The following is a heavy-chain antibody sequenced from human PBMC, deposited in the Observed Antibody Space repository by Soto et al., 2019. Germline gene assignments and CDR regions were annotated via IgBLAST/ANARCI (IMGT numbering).Heavy chain of an antibody. D-gene: IGHD2-8*01. CDR1: GGSFSGYY. CDR2: INHSGST. Sequence: LSLTCAVYGGSFSGYYWSWIRQPPGKGLEWIGEINHSGSTNYNPSLKSRVTISVDTSKNQFSLKLSSVTAADTAVYYCARGGDIVLMVYAIFDYWGQGTLVTVSS. CDR3: ARGGDIVLMVYAIFDY. J-gene: IGHJ4*02. V-gene: IGHV4-34*01.